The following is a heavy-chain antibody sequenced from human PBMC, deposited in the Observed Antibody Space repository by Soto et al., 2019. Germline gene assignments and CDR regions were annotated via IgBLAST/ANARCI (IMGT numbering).Heavy chain of an antibody. CDR2: IFYRGST. V-gene: IGHV4-59*01. CDR1: GGSISNYY. CDR3: SKDFGYNSGYVRWFDP. J-gene: IGHJ5*02. D-gene: IGHD5-18*01. Sequence: SETLSLTCTVSGGSISNYYCSWIRQPPGRGLEWIGHIFYRGSTNYNPALKSRVTISVDTSKSQFSLKLSSVTAADTAVYYCSKDFGYNSGYVRWFDPWGQGTLVTVSS.